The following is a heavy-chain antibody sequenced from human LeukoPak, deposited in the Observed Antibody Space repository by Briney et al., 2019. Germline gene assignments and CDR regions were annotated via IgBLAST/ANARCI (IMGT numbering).Heavy chain of an antibody. CDR2: ISSSLNYI. CDR3: AKLAVAAHDY. D-gene: IGHD6-19*01. Sequence: GGSLRLSCAASEFTFSSYGMNWVRQAPGKGLEWVSSISSSLNYIYYADSVRGRFTISRDNAKNSLYLQMNSLRDEDTAVYYCAKLAVAAHDYWGQGTLVTVAS. CDR1: EFTFSSYG. J-gene: IGHJ4*02. V-gene: IGHV3-21*01.